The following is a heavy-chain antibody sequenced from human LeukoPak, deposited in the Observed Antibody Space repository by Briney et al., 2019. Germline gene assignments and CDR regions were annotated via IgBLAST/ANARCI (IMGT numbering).Heavy chain of an antibody. CDR2: IYHSGST. CDR3: ARGPGRFGVVILDDAFDI. CDR1: GGSISSGGYY. Sequence: PSETLSLTCTVSGGSISSGGYYWSWLRQPPGKGLEWIGYIYHSGSTYYNPSLKSRVTISVDRSKNQFSLKLSSVTAADTAVYYCARGPGRFGVVILDDAFDIWGQGTMVTVSS. D-gene: IGHD3-3*01. J-gene: IGHJ3*02. V-gene: IGHV4-30-2*01.